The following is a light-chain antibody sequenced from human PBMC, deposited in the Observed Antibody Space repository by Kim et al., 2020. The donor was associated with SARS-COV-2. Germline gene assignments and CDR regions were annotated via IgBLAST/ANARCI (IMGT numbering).Light chain of an antibody. CDR2: LNSGGSH. CDR1: SGHSTNA. V-gene: IGLV4-69*01. Sequence: AAVTLTCTLSSGHSTNAIAWHQQQPGKGPRYLMKLNSGGSHNKGDGIPDRFSGSSSGAERYLTISSLQSEDEADYYCQTWGTGIWVFGGGTQLTVL. CDR3: QTWGTGIWV. J-gene: IGLJ3*02.